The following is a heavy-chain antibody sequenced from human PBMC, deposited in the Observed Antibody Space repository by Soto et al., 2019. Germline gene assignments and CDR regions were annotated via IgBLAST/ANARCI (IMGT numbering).Heavy chain of an antibody. J-gene: IGHJ4*02. D-gene: IGHD3-10*01. V-gene: IGHV4-34*01. Sequence: QVQLHQWGAGLLKPSETLFLTCAVYGGSFSGYYWSWIRQPPRKGLEWIGEINHRGSTHYNPSLKSRFTISVDTSKNQFSLKLSSVTAADTAVYYCAREGYYDGSGRETDYWGQGTLVTVSS. CDR1: GGSFSGYY. CDR2: INHRGST. CDR3: AREGYYDGSGRETDY.